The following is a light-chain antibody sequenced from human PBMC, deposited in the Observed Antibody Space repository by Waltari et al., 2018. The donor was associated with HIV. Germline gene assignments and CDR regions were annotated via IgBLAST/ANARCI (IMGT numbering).Light chain of an antibody. CDR3: QSPDSSGTYVG. CDR2: KDS. CDR1: ALSKQY. Sequence: SYELTQPPSVSVSPGQTARITCPGDALSKQYAYWYQQKPGQAPRLVIYKDSERPSGIPERFSGSSSGTTVTLTISGVQAEDEADYYCQSPDSSGTYVGFGGGTKLTVL. V-gene: IGLV3-25*03. J-gene: IGLJ2*01.